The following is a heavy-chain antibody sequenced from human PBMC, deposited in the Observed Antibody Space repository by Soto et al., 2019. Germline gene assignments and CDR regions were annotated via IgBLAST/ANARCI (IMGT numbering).Heavy chain of an antibody. CDR2: IYYSGGT. D-gene: IGHD6-19*01. V-gene: IGHV4-39*01. J-gene: IGHJ4*02. Sequence: SETLSLTCTVSGGSISGSNYYWGWIRQPPGKGLEWIGSIYYSGGTNYNPSLKSRVTVSVDTSKNQFSLKLASVTAADTAVYYCVRPGYKSGWLGYYFDFWGQGALVTVSS. CDR1: GGSISGSNYY. CDR3: VRPGYKSGWLGYYFDF.